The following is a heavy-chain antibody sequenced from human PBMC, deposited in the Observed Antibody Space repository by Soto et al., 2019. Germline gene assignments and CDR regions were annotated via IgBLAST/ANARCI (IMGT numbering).Heavy chain of an antibody. D-gene: IGHD2-21*01. CDR3: ARDPVGVDSTFFFES. V-gene: IGHV3-21*01. Sequence: GGSLRLSCAASGFTFSYYSMTWVRQSPGRGLEWVSSISSSTTYISYADSVRGRFTISRDNAKNSLYLQMSSLRADDTAVYYCARDPVGVDSTFFFESWGQGTLVTVSS. CDR2: ISSSTTYI. J-gene: IGHJ4*02. CDR1: GFTFSYYS.